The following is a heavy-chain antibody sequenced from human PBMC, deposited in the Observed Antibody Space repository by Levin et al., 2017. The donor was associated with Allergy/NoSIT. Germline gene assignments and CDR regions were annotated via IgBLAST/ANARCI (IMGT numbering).Heavy chain of an antibody. D-gene: IGHD4-23*01. CDR3: ARGLFLRSLGNYYFDY. CDR1: GYSISSGYY. J-gene: IGHJ4*02. Sequence: SQTLSLTCAVSGYSISSGYYWGWIRQPPGKGLEWIGSIYHSGSTYYNPSLKSRVTISVDTSKNQFSLKLSSVTAADTAVYYCARGLFLRSLGNYYFDYWGQGTLVTVSS. CDR2: IYHSGST. V-gene: IGHV4-38-2*01.